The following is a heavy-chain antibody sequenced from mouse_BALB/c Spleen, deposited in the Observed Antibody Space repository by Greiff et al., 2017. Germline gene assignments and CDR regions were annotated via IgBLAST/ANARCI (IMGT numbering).Heavy chain of an antibody. CDR2: IWGGGST. CDR3: AKHEEFGFAY. CDR1: GFSLTDYG. J-gene: IGHJ3*01. V-gene: IGHV2-6-5*01. Sequence: VQVVESGPGLVAPSQTLSITCTASGFSLTDYGVSWVRQPPGKGLEWLGVIWGGGSTYYNSAQKSRLSNSKDNSKSQVFLIMSSLQTDDTAVYYCAKHEEFGFAYWGQGTLVTVSA.